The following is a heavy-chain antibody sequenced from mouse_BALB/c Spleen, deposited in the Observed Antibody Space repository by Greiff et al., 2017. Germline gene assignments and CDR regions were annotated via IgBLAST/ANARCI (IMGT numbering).Heavy chain of an antibody. CDR1: GYTFTSYW. D-gene: IGHD4-1*01. V-gene: IGHV1-5*01. CDR3: TTGSGDYAMDY. Sequence: EVQLQQSGTVLARPGASVKMSCKASGYTFTSYWMHWVKQRPGQGLEWIGAIYPGNSDTSYNQKFKGKAKLTAVTSTSTAYMELSSLTNEDSAVYYCTTGSGDYAMDYWGQGTSVTVSS. CDR2: IYPGNSDT. J-gene: IGHJ4*01.